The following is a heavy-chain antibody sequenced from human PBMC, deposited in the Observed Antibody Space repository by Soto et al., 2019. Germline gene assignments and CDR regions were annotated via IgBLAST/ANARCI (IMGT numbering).Heavy chain of an antibody. V-gene: IGHV5-51*01. CDR3: ARQGAGGLFDY. CDR2: INPGDSDT. J-gene: IGHJ4*02. Sequence: GESLKISCKGPGYSFTSSWIGWVRQMPGKGLEWMVIINPGDSDTRYNPSFQGRVTISADKSNSTAYLQWSSLKASDTAMYYCARQGAGGLFDYWGQGTLVTVSS. D-gene: IGHD2-15*01. CDR1: GYSFTSSW.